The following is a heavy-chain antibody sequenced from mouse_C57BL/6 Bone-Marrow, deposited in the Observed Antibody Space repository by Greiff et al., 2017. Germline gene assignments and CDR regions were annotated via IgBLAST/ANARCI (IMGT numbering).Heavy chain of an antibody. Sequence: EVQLVESEGGLVQPGSSMKLSCTASGFTFSDYYMAWVRQVPEKGLEWVANINYDGSSTYYLDSLKSRFNISRDNAKNILYLQMSSLKSEDTATYYCASLDGYYAAWFAYWGQGTLVTVSA. J-gene: IGHJ3*01. CDR3: ASLDGYYAAWFAY. CDR1: GFTFSDYY. D-gene: IGHD2-3*01. CDR2: INYDGSST. V-gene: IGHV5-16*01.